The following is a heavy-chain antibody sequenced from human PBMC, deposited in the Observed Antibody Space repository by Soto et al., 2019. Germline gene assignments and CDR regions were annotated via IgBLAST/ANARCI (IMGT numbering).Heavy chain of an antibody. J-gene: IGHJ6*03. CDR1: GGTFSSYA. Sequence: SVKVSCKASGGTFSSYAISWVRQAPGQGLEWMGGIIPIFGTANYARKFQGRVTITAYASTSTAYMELSSLRSEDTAVYYCASKHHYYYYMDVWGRGPTVAVCS. CDR3: ASKHHYYYYMDV. CDR2: IIPIFGTA. V-gene: IGHV1-69*13.